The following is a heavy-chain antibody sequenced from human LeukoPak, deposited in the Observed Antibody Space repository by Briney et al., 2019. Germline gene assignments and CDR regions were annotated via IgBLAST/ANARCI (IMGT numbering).Heavy chain of an antibody. J-gene: IGHJ6*03. Sequence: SETLSLTCTVSGGSISSNSYYWAWIRQPPGKGLEWIGTIYYSGNTYYNPSLKSRVTISIDTSKNQFSLKLSSVTAADTAVYYSSRLSYYNYYMDVWGKGTTVTVSS. CDR2: IYYSGNT. CDR1: GGSISSNSYY. V-gene: IGHV4-39*01. CDR3: SRLSYYNYYMDV.